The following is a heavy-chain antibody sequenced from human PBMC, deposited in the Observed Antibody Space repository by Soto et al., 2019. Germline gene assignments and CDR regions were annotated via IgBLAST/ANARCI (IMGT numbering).Heavy chain of an antibody. D-gene: IGHD3-10*01. CDR2: ISGSGGST. CDR1: GFTFSSYA. V-gene: IGHV3-23*01. CDR3: ARDGGITMIRGVARFYGMDV. J-gene: IGHJ6*02. Sequence: GGSLRLSCAASGFTFSSYAMSWVRQAPGKGLEWVSAISGSGGSTYYADSVKVRFTISRDNSKNTLYLQMNSLRAEDTAVYFCARDGGITMIRGVARFYGMDVWGQGTTVTVSS.